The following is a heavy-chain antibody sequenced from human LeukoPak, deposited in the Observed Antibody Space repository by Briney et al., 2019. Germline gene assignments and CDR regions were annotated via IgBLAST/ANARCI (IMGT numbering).Heavy chain of an antibody. Sequence: GGSLRLSCAASGFTFSSYSMNWVRQAPGKGLEWVSSISGSSYYIYYADSVKGRFTISRDNAKNTLYLQMNNLRAEDTAVYYCVRDVRTFLRVTMPGRGYFDLWGRGTLVTVSS. CDR3: VRDVRTFLRVTMPGRGYFDL. CDR1: GFTFSSYS. V-gene: IGHV3-21*01. J-gene: IGHJ2*01. CDR2: ISGSSYYI. D-gene: IGHD2-21*02.